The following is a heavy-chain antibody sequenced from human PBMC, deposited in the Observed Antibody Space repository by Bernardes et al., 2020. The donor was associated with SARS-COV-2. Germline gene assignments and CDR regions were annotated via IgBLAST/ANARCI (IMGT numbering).Heavy chain of an antibody. CDR2: INHSGST. CDR1: GGSFSGYY. D-gene: IGHD4-17*01. V-gene: IGHV4-34*01. CDR3: ARGKPVTTFYYYYGMDV. Sequence: SETLSLTCAVYGGSFSGYYWSWIRQPPGKGLEWIGEINHSGSTNYNPSLKSRVTISVDTSKNQFSLKLSSVTAADTAVYYCARGKPVTTFYYYYGMDVWGQGTTVTVSS. J-gene: IGHJ6*02.